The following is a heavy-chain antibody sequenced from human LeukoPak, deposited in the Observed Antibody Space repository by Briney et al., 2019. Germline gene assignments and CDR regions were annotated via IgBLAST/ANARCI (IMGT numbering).Heavy chain of an antibody. V-gene: IGHV4-39*01. J-gene: IGHJ6*03. Sequence: SETLSLTCTVSTGSISSSGSYWGWIRQPPGKGLEWIGSVYYSGITYYNPSLKSRVAVSVDTSRNQFSLKVDFLTAADTAVYYCARRGPYGWLQYNYYYMDVWGKGTTVTVSS. D-gene: IGHD5-24*01. CDR1: TGSISSSGSY. CDR2: VYYSGIT. CDR3: ARRGPYGWLQYNYYYMDV.